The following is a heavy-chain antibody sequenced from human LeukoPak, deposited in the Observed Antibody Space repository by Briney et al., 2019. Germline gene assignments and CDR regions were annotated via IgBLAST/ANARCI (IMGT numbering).Heavy chain of an antibody. CDR1: GFTFSSYW. D-gene: IGHD3-10*01. CDR3: AKGPYGSGSYSIDY. Sequence: PGGPLRLSCAASGFTFSSYWMSWVRQAPGKGLEWVANIKQDGSEKYYVDSVKGRFTISRDSSKNTLYLQMNSLRAEDTALYYCAKGPYGSGSYSIDYWGQGTLVTVSS. J-gene: IGHJ4*02. V-gene: IGHV3-7*03. CDR2: IKQDGSEK.